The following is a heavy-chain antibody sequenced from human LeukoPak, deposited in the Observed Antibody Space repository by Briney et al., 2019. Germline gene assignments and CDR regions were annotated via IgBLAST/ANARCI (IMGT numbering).Heavy chain of an antibody. J-gene: IGHJ5*02. D-gene: IGHD5-12*01. V-gene: IGHV3-43*02. Sequence: PGGSLRLSCAASGFTFDDYAMHWVRQAPGKGLEWVSLISGDGGSTYYADSVKGRFTISRDNSKNSLYLQMNSLRTEDTALYYCAKDQYSGYDLSPNWFDHWGQGTLVTVSS. CDR2: ISGDGGST. CDR3: AKDQYSGYDLSPNWFDH. CDR1: GFTFDDYA.